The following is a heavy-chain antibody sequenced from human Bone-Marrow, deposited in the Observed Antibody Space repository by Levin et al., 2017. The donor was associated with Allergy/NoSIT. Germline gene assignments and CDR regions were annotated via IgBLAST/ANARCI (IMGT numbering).Heavy chain of an antibody. D-gene: IGHD2-8*01. CDR2: ISNTGITT. V-gene: IGHV3-11*01. J-gene: IGHJ5*02. CDR1: GFNISDYF. Sequence: TGGSLRLSCEGSGFNISDYFMLWIRQAPGKGLEWVSYISNTGITTNYADSLEGRFTISRDNPKNSLYLQMDSLRADDTAVYYCARGMLPNWLDTWGQGTLVTVSS. CDR3: ARGMLPNWLDT.